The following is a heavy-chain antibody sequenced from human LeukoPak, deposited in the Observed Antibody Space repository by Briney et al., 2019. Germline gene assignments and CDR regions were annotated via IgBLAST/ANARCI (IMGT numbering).Heavy chain of an antibody. CDR1: GGTFSSYA. D-gene: IGHD5-12*01. V-gene: IGHV1-8*02. Sequence: ASVKVSCKASGGTFSSYAINWVRQATGQGLEWMGWMNPNSGNTGYAQKFQGRVTMTRNTSISTAYMELSSLRSDDTAVYYCARGRRYSGYDAIGFWGQGTLVTVSS. CDR2: MNPNSGNT. CDR3: ARGRRYSGYDAIGF. J-gene: IGHJ4*02.